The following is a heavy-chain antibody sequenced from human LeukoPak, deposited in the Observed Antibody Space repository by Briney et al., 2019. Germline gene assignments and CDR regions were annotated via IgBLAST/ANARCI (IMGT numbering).Heavy chain of an antibody. Sequence: GGSLRVSCAASGFTFNTHTMHWVRQAPGKGLEWVAVISNDGDTKFYADSVKGRFTISRDNSKNTLYLQVNRLRPEDTALFYCARGGETASTGWSMIDYWGQGSLVTVSS. V-gene: IGHV3-30-3*01. CDR1: GFTFNTHT. D-gene: IGHD6-19*01. CDR2: ISNDGDTK. J-gene: IGHJ4*02. CDR3: ARGGETASTGWSMIDY.